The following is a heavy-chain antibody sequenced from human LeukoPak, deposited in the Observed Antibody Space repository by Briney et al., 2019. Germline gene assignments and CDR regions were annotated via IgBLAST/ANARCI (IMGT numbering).Heavy chain of an antibody. J-gene: IGHJ4*02. V-gene: IGHV1-3*01. CDR1: GYIFTKYV. CDR2: IKAGNGDT. Sequence: ASVKVSCKASGYIFTKYVVHWVRQAPGQRPEWMGWIKAGNGDTKYSQNFQDRLTITRDTSASTAYMELSSLTSEDTALYYCARDDCGDTCYPGGYWGQGTQVTVSS. CDR3: ARDDCGDTCYPGGY. D-gene: IGHD2-21*01.